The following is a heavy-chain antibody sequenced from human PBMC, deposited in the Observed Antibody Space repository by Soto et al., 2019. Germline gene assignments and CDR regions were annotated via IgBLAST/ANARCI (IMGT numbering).Heavy chain of an antibody. V-gene: IGHV3-15*07. CDR2: IRSKDAGGTT. CDR1: GFTFTYAW. J-gene: IGHJ3*02. Sequence: GGSLRLSCVASGFTFTYAWMNWVRQPPGKGLEWVGRIRSKDAGGTTDYAAPVKGRFTISGDDSKNTVFLQMNGLKTEDTALDYCWDTRVIGGDFDIWGRGTMVTVSS. D-gene: IGHD3-16*02. CDR3: WDTRVIGGDFDI.